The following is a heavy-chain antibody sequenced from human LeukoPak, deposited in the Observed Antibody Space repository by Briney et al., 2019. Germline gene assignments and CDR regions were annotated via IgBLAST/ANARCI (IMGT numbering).Heavy chain of an antibody. D-gene: IGHD5-24*01. CDR1: GGSFSSGGYF. J-gene: IGHJ4*02. CDR2: IYYSGST. V-gene: IGHV4-31*03. Sequence: SQTLSLTCTVSGGSFSSGGYFWSWIRQHPGMGLEWIGYIYYSGSTNYNPSLKSRVTISVDTSKNQFSLKLSSVTAADTAVYYCARGGRKMATTTPFDYWGQGTLVTVSS. CDR3: ARGGRKMATTTPFDY.